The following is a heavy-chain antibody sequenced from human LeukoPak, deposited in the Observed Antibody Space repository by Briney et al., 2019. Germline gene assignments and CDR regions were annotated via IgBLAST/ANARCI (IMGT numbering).Heavy chain of an antibody. CDR1: GGSISSGSHY. J-gene: IGHJ4*02. CDR3: ASKPLTSSLASLDH. CDR2: FDYRGRT. D-gene: IGHD6-6*01. V-gene: IGHV4-39*01. Sequence: PSETLSLTCTVSGGSISSGSHYWGWIRQPPGKGLEWIGSFDYRGRTYYSPSLKSRVTISVDTSKNQRSLKLTSVTAADTAVYYCASKPLTSSLASLDHWGQGTLVTVSS.